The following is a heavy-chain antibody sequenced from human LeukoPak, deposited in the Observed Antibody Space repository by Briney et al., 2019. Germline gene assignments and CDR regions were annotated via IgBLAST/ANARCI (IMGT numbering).Heavy chain of an antibody. Sequence: GRSLRLSCAASGFTFSSYGMHWVRQAPGKGLEWVSSISSSSSYIYYADSVKGRFTISRDNAKNSLYLQMNSLRAEDTAVYYCAREQGEGLDYWGQGTLVTVSS. CDR1: GFTFSSYG. CDR3: AREQGEGLDY. CDR2: ISSSSSYI. J-gene: IGHJ4*02. V-gene: IGHV3-21*01. D-gene: IGHD2-21*01.